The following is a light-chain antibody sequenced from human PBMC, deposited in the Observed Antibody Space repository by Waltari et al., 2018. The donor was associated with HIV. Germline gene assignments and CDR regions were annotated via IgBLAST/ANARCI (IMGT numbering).Light chain of an antibody. Sequence: IVMTQSPDSLAVSLGARATINCRSSKTVLYNSSNKNYVAWYQQRPGQPPKLLIYWASTRESGVPDRFSGSGSGTDFTLTISSLQAEDVAVYYCQQYYSTPLTFGPGTKVDIK. J-gene: IGKJ3*01. CDR2: WAS. CDR3: QQYYSTPLT. CDR1: KTVLYNSSNKNY. V-gene: IGKV4-1*01.